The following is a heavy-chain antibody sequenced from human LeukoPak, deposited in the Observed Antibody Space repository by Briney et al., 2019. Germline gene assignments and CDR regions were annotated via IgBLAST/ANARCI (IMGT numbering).Heavy chain of an antibody. CDR1: GYTFTRYA. J-gene: IGHJ4*02. CDR3: AIDQPVAGVSNFDS. D-gene: IGHD6-19*01. CDR2: IYPNTGNP. V-gene: IGHV7-4-1*02. Sequence: GASVKVSCKASGYTFTRYAMNWLRQAPGQGLEWMGWIYPNTGNPTYAQAFTGRFVFSWDTSVSTAYLQISSLNTEDTAVYYCAIDQPVAGVSNFDSWGQGTLVTVSS.